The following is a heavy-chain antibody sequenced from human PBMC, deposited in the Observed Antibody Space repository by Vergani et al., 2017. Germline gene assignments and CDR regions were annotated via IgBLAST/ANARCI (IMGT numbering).Heavy chain of an antibody. V-gene: IGHV4-59*01. D-gene: IGHD4-17*01. CDR2: IYYSGST. J-gene: IGHJ6*02. CDR3: ARDRRGTVTRGYYYGMDV. Sequence: QVQLQESVPGLVKPSETLSLTCTVSGGSISSYYWSWIRQPPGKGLEWIGYIYYSGSTNYNPSLKSRVTISVDTSKNQFSLKLSSVTAADTAVYYCARDRRGTVTRGYYYGMDVWGQGTTVTVSS. CDR1: GGSISSYY.